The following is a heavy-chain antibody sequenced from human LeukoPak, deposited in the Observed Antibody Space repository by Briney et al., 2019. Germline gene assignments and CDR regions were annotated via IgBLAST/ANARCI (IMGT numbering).Heavy chain of an antibody. CDR3: ASARWDF. J-gene: IGHJ4*02. CDR2: IYHIGTT. CDR1: GFTVSSNY. V-gene: IGHV4-4*02. Sequence: GSLRLSCAASGFTVSSNYMSWVRQPPGKGLEWIGEIYHIGTTNYNPSLKSRVSISVDTSRNQFSLTLSSVTAADTAVYYCASARWDFWGRGTLVTVSS. D-gene: IGHD4-23*01.